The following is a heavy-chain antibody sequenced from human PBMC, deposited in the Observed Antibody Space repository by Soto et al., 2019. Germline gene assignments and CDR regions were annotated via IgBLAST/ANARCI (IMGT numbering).Heavy chain of an antibody. CDR2: IGSDGTAI. J-gene: IGHJ4*02. D-gene: IGHD6-19*01. CDR1: GFTFNSYA. V-gene: IGHV3-23*05. CDR3: VRPGLTVPGTRYFDH. Sequence: GSLSLSCAASGFTFNSYAMSWVRQAPGKGLEWVSAIGSDGTAIQYADSVKGRFTISKDNSNDMLYLQMNSLRAEDTAVYYCVRPGLTVPGTRYFDHWGQGALVTVSS.